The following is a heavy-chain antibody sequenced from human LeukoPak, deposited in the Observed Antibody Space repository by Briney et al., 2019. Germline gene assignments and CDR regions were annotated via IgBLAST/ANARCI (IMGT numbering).Heavy chain of an antibody. Sequence: PSETLSLTCTVSDDSMTGYYWSWIRQPPGKGLEWIGEINHSGSTNYNPSLKSRVTISVDTSKNQFSLKLSSVTAADTAVYYCARGRRVRAQRIVGATWNWFDPWGQGTLVTVSS. CDR2: INHSGST. D-gene: IGHD1-26*01. CDR3: ARGRRVRAQRIVGATWNWFDP. J-gene: IGHJ5*02. CDR1: DDSMTGYY. V-gene: IGHV4-34*01.